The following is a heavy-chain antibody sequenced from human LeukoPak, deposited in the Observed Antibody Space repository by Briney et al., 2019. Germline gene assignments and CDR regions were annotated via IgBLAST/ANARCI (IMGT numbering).Heavy chain of an antibody. V-gene: IGHV3-11*01. Sequence: GGSLRLSCAASGFTFSDYNMNWVRQAPGKGLEWVSYITDSGNTIHYADSVKGRFAISRDNAKNSLYLQMNSLRAEDTAVYYCARSIGLTGGGVDVWGQGTTVTVSS. CDR3: ARSIGLTGGGVDV. J-gene: IGHJ6*02. CDR1: GFTFSDYN. CDR2: ITDSGNTI. D-gene: IGHD3-9*01.